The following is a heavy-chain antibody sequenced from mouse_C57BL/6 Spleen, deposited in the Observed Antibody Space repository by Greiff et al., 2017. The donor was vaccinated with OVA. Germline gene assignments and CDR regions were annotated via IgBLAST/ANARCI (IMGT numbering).Heavy chain of an antibody. J-gene: IGHJ2*01. CDR2: IRLKSDNYAT. CDR3: ITTVPYYFDY. CDR1: GFTFSNYW. V-gene: IGHV6-3*01. D-gene: IGHD1-1*01. Sequence: EVKLVESGGGLVQPGGSMKLSCVASGFTFSNYWMNWVRQSPEKGLEWVAQIRLKSDNYATHYAESVKGRFTISRDDSKSSVYLQMNNLRAEDTGIYYCITTVPYYFDYWGQGTTLTVSS.